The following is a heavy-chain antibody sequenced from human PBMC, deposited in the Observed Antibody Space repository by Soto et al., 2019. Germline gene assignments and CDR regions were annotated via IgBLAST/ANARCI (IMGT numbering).Heavy chain of an antibody. CDR2: ISFHGSNK. D-gene: IGHD1-7*01. CDR1: GFTFSSYA. Sequence: HPGGSLRLSCAASGFTFSSYAMHWVRQAPGKGLEWVAVISFHGSNKYYADSVKGRFTISRDNSENTLYLQMNSLRAEDTAVYYCAATTHITGTKGEVEVGAFDIWGQGTMVTVSS. CDR3: AATTHITGTKGEVEVGAFDI. J-gene: IGHJ3*02. V-gene: IGHV3-30-3*01.